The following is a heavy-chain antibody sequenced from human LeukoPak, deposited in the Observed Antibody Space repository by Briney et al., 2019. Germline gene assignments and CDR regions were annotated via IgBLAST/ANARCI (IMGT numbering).Heavy chain of an antibody. V-gene: IGHV4-61*02. D-gene: IGHD1-26*01. CDR3: ARRRSWPDAFDI. CDR2: IYTSGST. CDR1: GGSISSGSYY. Sequence: SETLSLTCTVSGGSISSGSYYWSWIRQPAGKGLEWIGRIYTSGSTNYNPSLKSRVTISVDTSKNQFSLKLSSVTAADTAVYYCARRRSWPDAFDIWGQGTMVTVSS. J-gene: IGHJ3*02.